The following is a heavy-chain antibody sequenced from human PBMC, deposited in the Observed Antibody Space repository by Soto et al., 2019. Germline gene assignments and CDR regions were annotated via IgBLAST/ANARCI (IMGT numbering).Heavy chain of an antibody. D-gene: IGHD3-22*01. CDR1: GYTFTSYA. Sequence: ASVKVSCKASGYTFTSYAMHWVRQAPGQRLEWMGWINAGDGGTKYSENFQDRVTTTRDTSASTVYLGLSSLSSEDTASYYCARTGHSGSYDFWGQGTLVTVSS. J-gene: IGHJ4*02. V-gene: IGHV1-3*01. CDR3: ARTGHSGSYDF. CDR2: INAGDGGT.